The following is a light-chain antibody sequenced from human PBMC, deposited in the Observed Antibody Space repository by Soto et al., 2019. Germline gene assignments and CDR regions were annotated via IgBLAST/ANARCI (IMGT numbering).Light chain of an antibody. Sequence: EIVLTQSPATLSLYPGERATLSCRASQSVSSYLAWYQQKPGQAPRHLIYDASNRATGIPARFSGSGSGTGFTLTTSSLEPEDFAVYYCQPRSNGPPYTFGQGTKLEIK. V-gene: IGKV3-11*01. CDR2: DAS. CDR3: QPRSNGPPYT. J-gene: IGKJ2*01. CDR1: QSVSSY.